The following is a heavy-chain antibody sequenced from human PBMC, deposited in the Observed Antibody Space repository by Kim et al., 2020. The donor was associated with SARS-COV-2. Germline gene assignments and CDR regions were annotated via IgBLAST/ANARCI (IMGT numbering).Heavy chain of an antibody. V-gene: IGHV6-1*01. Sequence: YAVYVKSRITINPDTSKNQFSLQLNSVTPEDTAVYYCAREGLTIFGEVFDYWGQGTLVTVSS. D-gene: IGHD3-3*01. J-gene: IGHJ4*02. CDR3: AREGLTIFGEVFDY.